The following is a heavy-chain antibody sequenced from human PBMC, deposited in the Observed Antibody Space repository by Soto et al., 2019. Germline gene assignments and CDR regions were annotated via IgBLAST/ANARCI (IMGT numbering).Heavy chain of an antibody. Sequence: SETLSLTCAVYGGSFSGYSWTWILQPPWTGLEWIGEINHTGSTNYNPSLKSRVTISVDTSKNQFSLKLTSVTAADTAVYYCARDKITGLFDYWGQGTLVTVSS. CDR3: ARDKITGLFDY. CDR2: INHTGST. D-gene: IGHD2-8*02. V-gene: IGHV4-34*01. J-gene: IGHJ4*02. CDR1: GGSFSGYS.